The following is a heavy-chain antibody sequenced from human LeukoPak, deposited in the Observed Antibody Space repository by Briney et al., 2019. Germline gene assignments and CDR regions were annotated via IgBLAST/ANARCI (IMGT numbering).Heavy chain of an antibody. CDR3: ARGVGSSSTLPY. CDR1: GFTFRSYW. Sequence: GGSLRLSCAASGFTFRSYWMHWVRQVSGKGLVWVSRIDSDGSRTYYADSVKGRFTISRDNAKNTLYLQMNSLRAEDTAVYYCARGVGSSSTLPYWGQGTLVTVSS. D-gene: IGHD6-6*01. CDR2: IDSDGSRT. J-gene: IGHJ4*02. V-gene: IGHV3-74*01.